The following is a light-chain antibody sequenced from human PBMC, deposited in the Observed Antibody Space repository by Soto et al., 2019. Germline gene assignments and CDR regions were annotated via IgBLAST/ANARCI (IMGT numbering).Light chain of an antibody. J-gene: IGLJ2*01. Sequence: LTQPASVSGSPGQSITISCTGTSSDVGGYNYVSWYQQHPGKAPKLMIYDVSNRPSGVSNRFSGSKSGNTASLTISGLQAEDEADYYCSSYTSSNVVFGGGTKVTVL. CDR2: DVS. CDR3: SSYTSSNVV. V-gene: IGLV2-14*01. CDR1: SSDVGGYNY.